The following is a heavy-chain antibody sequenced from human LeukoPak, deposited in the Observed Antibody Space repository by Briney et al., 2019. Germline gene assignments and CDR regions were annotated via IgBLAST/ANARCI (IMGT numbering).Heavy chain of an antibody. CDR3: ARVHKPGWQLVNDY. V-gene: IGHV1-69*13. D-gene: IGHD6-13*01. J-gene: IGHJ4*02. CDR1: GGTLSRYA. CDR2: IIASFGTA. Sequence: ASVKVSCKASGGTLSRYAISWVRQAPGQGLEWMGGIIASFGTANYAQKFQGRVTISADESSGTAYMELSSLRSEDTAVYYCARVHKPGWQLVNDYWGQGTLVTVSS.